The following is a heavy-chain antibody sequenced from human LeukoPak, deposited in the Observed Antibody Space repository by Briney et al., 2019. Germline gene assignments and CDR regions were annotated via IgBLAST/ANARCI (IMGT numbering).Heavy chain of an antibody. V-gene: IGHV4-61*02. CDR2: IYGRGST. J-gene: IGHJ5*02. Sequence: SETLSLTCTVSGDSIRTSSAYWSWIRQPAGKELEWIGRIYGRGSTNYNPSLKSRVTISVNKSKNQFSLKLSSVPAADTAVYYCARDAYGYPDTWGQGTLVTVSS. CDR3: ARDAYGYPDT. CDR1: GDSIRTSSAY. D-gene: IGHD5-12*01.